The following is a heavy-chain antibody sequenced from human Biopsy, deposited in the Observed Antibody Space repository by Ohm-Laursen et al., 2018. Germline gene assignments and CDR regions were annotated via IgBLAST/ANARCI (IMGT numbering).Heavy chain of an antibody. J-gene: IGHJ6*02. CDR1: GFSFDNYV. CDR3: AKDRYTSSWIYCYGMDV. Sequence: SLRLSCAASGFSFDNYVMHWVRQAPGKGLEWVSGISCNSDSIGYADSVKGRFTISRDNAKNSLYLQMNSLRSEDTALYYCAKDRYTSSWIYCYGMDVWGQGTTVTVSS. V-gene: IGHV3-9*01. CDR2: ISCNSDSI. D-gene: IGHD6-13*01.